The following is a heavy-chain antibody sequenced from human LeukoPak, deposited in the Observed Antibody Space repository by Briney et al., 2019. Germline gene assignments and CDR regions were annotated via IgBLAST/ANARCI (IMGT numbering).Heavy chain of an antibody. CDR3: ARGDSSGYYVPTSPHYYYMDV. Sequence: KISCKASGGTFSSYAISRVRQAPGQGLEWMGGIIPIFGTANYAQKFQGRVTITADESTSTAYMELSSLRSEDTAVYYCARGDSSGYYVPTSPHYYYMDVWGKGTTVTISS. CDR2: IIPIFGTA. D-gene: IGHD3-22*01. CDR1: GGTFSSYA. V-gene: IGHV1-69*01. J-gene: IGHJ6*03.